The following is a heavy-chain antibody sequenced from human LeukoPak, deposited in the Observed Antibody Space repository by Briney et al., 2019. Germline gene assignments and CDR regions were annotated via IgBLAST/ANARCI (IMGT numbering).Heavy chain of an antibody. V-gene: IGHV4-38-2*02. J-gene: IGHJ3*02. CDR2: IYHSGST. CDR1: GYSISSGYY. Sequence: SETLSLTCTVSGYSISSGYYWGWIRQPPGKGLEWIGSIYHSGSTYYNPSLKSRVTISVDTSKNQFSLKLSSVTAADTAVYYCTRDRSALDTWGQGTIITVSS. CDR3: TRDRSALDT.